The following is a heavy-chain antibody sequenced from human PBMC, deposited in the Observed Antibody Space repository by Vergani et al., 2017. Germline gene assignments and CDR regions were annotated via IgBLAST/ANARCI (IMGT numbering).Heavy chain of an antibody. CDR1: GGSISSGDYY. J-gene: IGHJ6*02. V-gene: IGHV4-30-4*01. CDR3: ARVRRDDSSGYYYYYGMDV. D-gene: IGHD3-22*01. CDR2: IYYSGSI. Sequence: QVQLQESGPGLVKPSQTLSLTCTVSGGSISSGDYYWSWIRQPPGKGLEWIGYIYYSGSIYYHPSLKSRFTISVDTSKNQFSLKLSSVTAADTAVYYCARVRRDDSSGYYYYYGMDVWGQGTTVTVSS.